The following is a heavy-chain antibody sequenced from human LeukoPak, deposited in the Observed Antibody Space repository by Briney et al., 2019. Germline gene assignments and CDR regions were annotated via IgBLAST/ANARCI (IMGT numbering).Heavy chain of an antibody. CDR3: AKDPNGDHVVGFDM. D-gene: IGHD4-17*01. CDR2: ISASGGST. Sequence: GGSLRLSCAVSGFTFSSYAMGWVRQAPGKGPEWVSGISASGGSTYYADSVKGRFTIFRDNSKNTLSLQMNSLRADDTALYYCAKDPNGDHVVGFDMRGQGTMVTVSS. V-gene: IGHV3-23*01. CDR1: GFTFSSYA. J-gene: IGHJ3*02.